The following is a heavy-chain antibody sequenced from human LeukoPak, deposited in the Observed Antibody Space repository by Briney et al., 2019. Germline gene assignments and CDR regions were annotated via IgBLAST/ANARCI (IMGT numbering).Heavy chain of an antibody. D-gene: IGHD4-17*01. CDR1: GDSVSSNSAA. J-gene: IGHJ4*02. CDR2: TYYRSKWYN. CDR3: ARVKGWVTTRLDGYYFDY. Sequence: SQTLSLTCAISGDSVSSNSAAWNWIRQSPSRGLEWLGRTYYRSKWYNGYAVSVKSRITINPDTSKNQFSLQLNSVTPEDTAVYYCARVKGWVTTRLDGYYFDYWGQGTLVTVSS. V-gene: IGHV6-1*01.